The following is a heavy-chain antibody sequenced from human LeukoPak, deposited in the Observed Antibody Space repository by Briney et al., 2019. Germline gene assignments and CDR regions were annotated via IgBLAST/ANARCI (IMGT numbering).Heavy chain of an antibody. D-gene: IGHD3-10*01. CDR3: ARLVRGVIRNWFDP. J-gene: IGHJ5*02. CDR1: GGSISSYY. CDR2: IYYSGST. V-gene: IGHV4-59*08. Sequence: SETLSLTCTVSGGSISSYYWSWIRRPPGKGLEWIGYIYYSGSTNYNPSLKSRVTISVDTSKNQFSLKLSSVTAADTAVYYFARLVRGVIRNWFDPWGQGTLVTVSS.